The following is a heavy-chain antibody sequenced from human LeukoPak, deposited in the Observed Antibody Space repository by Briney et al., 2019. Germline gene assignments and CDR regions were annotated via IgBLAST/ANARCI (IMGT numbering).Heavy chain of an antibody. CDR2: IKQDGSEK. V-gene: IGHV3-7*05. CDR1: GFTFSGYW. D-gene: IGHD3-10*01. CDR3: ARAGLWFGELLDY. J-gene: IGHJ4*02. Sequence: GGSLRLSCAASGFTFSGYWMSWVRQAPGKGLEWVANIKQDGSEKYYVDSLKGRFTISRDNAKNSLYLQMNSLRAEDTAVYYCARAGLWFGELLDYWGQGTLVTVSS.